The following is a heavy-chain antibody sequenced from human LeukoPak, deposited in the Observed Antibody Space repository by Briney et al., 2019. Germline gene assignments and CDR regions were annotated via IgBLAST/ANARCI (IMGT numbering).Heavy chain of an antibody. J-gene: IGHJ5*01. V-gene: IGHV4-59*08. CDR2: LYNSGNT. D-gene: IGHD7-27*01. CDR3: ARHDGDLSINWFDS. CDR1: GGSISSYY. Sequence: PSETLSLTCTVSGGSISSYYWSWVRQPPGKGLEWIGYLYNSGNTDYNPSLKSRVTISVDTSKNQFSLKLSSVTAADTAVYFCARHDGDLSINWFDSWGQGTLVTVSS.